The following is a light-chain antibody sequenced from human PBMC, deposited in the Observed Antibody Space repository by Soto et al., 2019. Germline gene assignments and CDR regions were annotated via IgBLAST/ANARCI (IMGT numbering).Light chain of an antibody. Sequence: DIQMTQSPSTLSASVGDRVTITCRASQSILTWLAWYQQKPGKAPKLLIYDASNLQSGVPSRFSGSVSGTEYTLTISSLQPEDFATYYCQQSYSTPKTFGPGTKVDIK. V-gene: IGKV1-5*01. CDR3: QQSYSTPKT. J-gene: IGKJ3*01. CDR2: DAS. CDR1: QSILTW.